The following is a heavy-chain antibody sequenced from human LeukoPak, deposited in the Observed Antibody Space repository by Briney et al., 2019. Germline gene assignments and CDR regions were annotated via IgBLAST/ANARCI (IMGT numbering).Heavy chain of an antibody. J-gene: IGHJ4*02. V-gene: IGHV3-21*01. CDR1: GFTFSSYS. CDR3: ARQLWLAADY. CDR2: ISSSSSYI. Sequence: PGGSLRLSCAASGFTFSSYSMNWVRQAPGKGLEWVSSISSSSSYIYYADSEKGRFTISRDNAKNSLYLQMNSLRAEDTAVYYCARQLWLAADYWGQGTLVTVSS. D-gene: IGHD5-18*01.